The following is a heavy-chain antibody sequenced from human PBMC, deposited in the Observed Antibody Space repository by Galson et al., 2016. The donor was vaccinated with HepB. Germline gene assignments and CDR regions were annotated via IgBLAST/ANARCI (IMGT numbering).Heavy chain of an antibody. Sequence: SVKVSCKASGYTFTNYGIIWVRQAPGQGLEWMGWISPYNGNTNYAHKFQGRVTMTTDTSTSTAYMELRSLRSDDTAVYYCARLVMVAETGDNWFDPWGQGTLVTVSS. V-gene: IGHV1-18*04. D-gene: IGHD2-15*01. CDR1: GYTFTNYG. CDR2: ISPYNGNT. CDR3: ARLVMVAETGDNWFDP. J-gene: IGHJ5*02.